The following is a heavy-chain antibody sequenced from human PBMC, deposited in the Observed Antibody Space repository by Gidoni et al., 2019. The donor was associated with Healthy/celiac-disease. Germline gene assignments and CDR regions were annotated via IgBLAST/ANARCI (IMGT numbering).Heavy chain of an antibody. CDR1: GFTFDAYA. CDR3: AKDLKRYCSGGSCYPSYDY. V-gene: IGHV3-9*01. CDR2: ISWNSGII. Sequence: EVQLVESGGGLVQPGRSLRLSCAAFGFTFDAYAMPWVRQAPGKGLEWVSGISWNSGIIGYADSVKGRFTISRDNAKNSLYLQMNSLRAEDTALYYCAKDLKRYCSGGSCYPSYDYWGQGTLVTVSS. D-gene: IGHD2-15*01. J-gene: IGHJ4*02.